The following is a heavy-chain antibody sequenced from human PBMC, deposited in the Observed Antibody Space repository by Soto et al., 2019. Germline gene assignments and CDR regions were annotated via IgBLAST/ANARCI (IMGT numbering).Heavy chain of an antibody. CDR1: GFTFSSYS. Sequence: GGSLRLSCAASGFTFSSYSMNWVRQAPGKGLEWVSYISSSSSTIYYADSVKGRFTISRDNAKNSLYLQMNSLRDEDTAVYYCARENYYDSSGYYYVAKPLYYYYGMDVWGQGTTVTVSS. V-gene: IGHV3-48*02. CDR3: ARENYYDSSGYYYVAKPLYYYYGMDV. CDR2: ISSSSSTI. D-gene: IGHD3-22*01. J-gene: IGHJ6*02.